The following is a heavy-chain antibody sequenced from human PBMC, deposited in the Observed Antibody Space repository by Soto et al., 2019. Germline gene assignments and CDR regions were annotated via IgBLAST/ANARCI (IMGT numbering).Heavy chain of an antibody. Sequence: PGGSLRLSCAASGFTFSSYGMHWVRQAPGKGLEWVAVISYDGSNKYYADSVKGRFTISRDNPKNTLYLQMNSLRAEDTAVYYCAKDPRRYCSGGSCNWFDPWGQGTLVTVSS. CDR2: ISYDGSNK. D-gene: IGHD2-15*01. CDR1: GFTFSSYG. J-gene: IGHJ5*02. V-gene: IGHV3-30*18. CDR3: AKDPRRYCSGGSCNWFDP.